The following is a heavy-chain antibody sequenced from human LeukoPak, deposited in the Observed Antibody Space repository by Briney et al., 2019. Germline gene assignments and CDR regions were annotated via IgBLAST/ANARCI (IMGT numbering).Heavy chain of an antibody. CDR2: INSDGSST. D-gene: IGHD3-10*01. CDR3: AKDSSPYGSGTFPDC. CDR1: GFTFSSYW. Sequence: GGSLRLSCAASGFTFSSYWMHWVRHAPGKGLVWVSRINSDGSSTSYADSVKGRFTISRDNVKNTLYLQMNSLRAEDTAVYYCAKDSSPYGSGTFPDCWGQGTLVTVSS. V-gene: IGHV3-74*01. J-gene: IGHJ4*02.